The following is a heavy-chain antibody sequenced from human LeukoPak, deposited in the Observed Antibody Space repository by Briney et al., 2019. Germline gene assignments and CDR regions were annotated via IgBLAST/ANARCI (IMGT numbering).Heavy chain of an antibody. J-gene: IGHJ6*02. CDR2: INAVNGNT. Sequence: ASVKVSCKASGYTFTSYDIRWVRQAPGQGLEWMGWINAVNGNTEYSQKFQGRVTNTRDTSASTAYMDLSSLRSGDTAVYYCARVVTRLREGDYYYDLDVWGQGTTVTVSS. CDR1: GYTFTSYD. D-gene: IGHD3-16*01. V-gene: IGHV1-3*01. CDR3: ARVVTRLREGDYYYDLDV.